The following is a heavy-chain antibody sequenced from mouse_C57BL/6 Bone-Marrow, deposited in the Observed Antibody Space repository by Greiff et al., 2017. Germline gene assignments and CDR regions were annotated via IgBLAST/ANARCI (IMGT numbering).Heavy chain of an antibody. CDR2: IFPGSGST. Sequence: QVQLQQSGPELVKPGASVKISCKASGYTFTDYYINWVKQRPGQGLEWIGWIFPGSGSTYYNEKFKGKATLTVDKSSSTAYMLLSSLTSEDSAVYFCARGYYYGSICWYFDVWGTGTTVTVSS. D-gene: IGHD1-1*01. CDR3: ARGYYYGSICWYFDV. V-gene: IGHV1-75*01. J-gene: IGHJ1*03. CDR1: GYTFTDYY.